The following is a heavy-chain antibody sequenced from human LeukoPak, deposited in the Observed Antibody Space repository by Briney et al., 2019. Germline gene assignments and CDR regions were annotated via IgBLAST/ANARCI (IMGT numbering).Heavy chain of an antibody. Sequence: GGSLRLSCAASGFTFDDYAMHWVRQAPGKGLEWVSGISWNSGSIGYADSVKGRFTISRDNAKNSLYLQMNRLRAEDMALYYCAKDMEDVITDWGQGTLVTVSS. V-gene: IGHV3-9*03. J-gene: IGHJ1*01. CDR2: ISWNSGSI. D-gene: IGHD3-22*01. CDR3: AKDMEDVITD. CDR1: GFTFDDYA.